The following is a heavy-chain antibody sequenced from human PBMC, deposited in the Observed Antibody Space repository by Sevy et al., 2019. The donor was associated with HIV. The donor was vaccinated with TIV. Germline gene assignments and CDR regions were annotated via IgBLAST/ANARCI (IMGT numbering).Heavy chain of an antibody. D-gene: IGHD2-15*01. CDR3: ARTPLDIVVVVAATYNWFDP. V-gene: IGHV4-30-4*01. J-gene: IGHJ5*02. CDR2: IHYTGTT. CDR1: GGSISTTDYY. Sequence: SETLSLTCTVSGGSISTTDYYWSWIRQPPGKGLEWIGYIHYTGTTYYNPSLKSRLSRISVDTSGNQFSLKRGSVTAAETAVYYCARTPLDIVVVVAATYNWFDPWGQGTLVTVSS.